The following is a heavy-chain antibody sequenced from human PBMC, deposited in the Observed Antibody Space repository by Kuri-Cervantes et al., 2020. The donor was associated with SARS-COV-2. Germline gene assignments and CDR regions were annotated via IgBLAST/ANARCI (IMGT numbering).Heavy chain of an antibody. J-gene: IGHJ3*02. CDR3: AREEQQLVLVGAFDI. Sequence: SETLSLTCTVSGGSISSGSYYWSWIRQPAGKGLEWIGHIYTSGSTNYNPSLKSRVTISVDTSKNQFSLKLSSVTAADTAVYYCAREEQQLVLVGAFDIWGQGTMVTVSS. CDR2: IYTSGST. V-gene: IGHV4-61*09. D-gene: IGHD6-13*01. CDR1: GGSISSGSYY.